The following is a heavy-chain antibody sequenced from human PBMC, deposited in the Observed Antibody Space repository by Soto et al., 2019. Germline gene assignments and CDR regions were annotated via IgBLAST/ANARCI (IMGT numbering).Heavy chain of an antibody. D-gene: IGHD1-7*01. V-gene: IGHV1-3*01. Sequence: QVQLVQSGAEVKKPGASVRISCKASGYSLPTHTIHWVRQAPGHRPEWMGWINAANGHTKYSQNFQNRVTIASDTSASTVYMKLTGLTSDDTAIYYCAPANGNYDWGPNDYWGQGTLVTVSS. J-gene: IGHJ4*02. CDR1: GYSLPTHT. CDR3: APANGNYDWGPNDY. CDR2: INAANGHT.